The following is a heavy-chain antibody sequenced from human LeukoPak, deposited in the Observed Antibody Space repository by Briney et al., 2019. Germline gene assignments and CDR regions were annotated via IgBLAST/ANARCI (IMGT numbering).Heavy chain of an antibody. CDR3: AREAAGQWFDP. V-gene: IGHV4-4*02. Sequence: SETLSLTCAVCGGSISSSNWWTWVRQPPGKGLEWIGKIYHSGGTNYNPSLKSRVTISVDKSKNQFSLNLSSVTAADTAVYYCAREAAGQWFDPWGQGTLVTVSS. J-gene: IGHJ5*02. CDR1: GGSISSSNW. D-gene: IGHD6-25*01. CDR2: IYHSGGT.